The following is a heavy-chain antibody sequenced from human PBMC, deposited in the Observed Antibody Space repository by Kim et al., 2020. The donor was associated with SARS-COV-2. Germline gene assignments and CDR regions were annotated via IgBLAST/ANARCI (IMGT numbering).Heavy chain of an antibody. V-gene: IGHV1-69*04. D-gene: IGHD3-22*01. CDR3: ARVQKYYYDSTWSAFDI. CDR2: IIPILGIA. CDR1: GGTFSSYA. J-gene: IGHJ3*02. Sequence: SVKVSCKASGGTFSSYAISWVRQAPGQGLEWMGRIIPILGIANYAQKFQGRVTITADKSTSTAYMELSSLRSEDTAVYYCARVQKYYYDSTWSAFDIWGQGTMVTVSS.